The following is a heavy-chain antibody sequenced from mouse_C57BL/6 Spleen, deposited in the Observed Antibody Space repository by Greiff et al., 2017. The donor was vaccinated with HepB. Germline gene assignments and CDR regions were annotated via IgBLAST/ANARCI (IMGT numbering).Heavy chain of an antibody. CDR1: GYAFSSSW. V-gene: IGHV1-82*01. Sequence: VMLVESGPELVKPGASVKISCKASGYAFSSSWMNWVKQRPGKGLEWIGRIYPGDGDTNYNGKFKGKATLTADKSSSTAYMQLSSLTSEDSAVYFCARLPLYDGTEGYWGQGTTLTVSS. CDR3: ARLPLYDGTEGY. CDR2: IYPGDGDT. J-gene: IGHJ2*01. D-gene: IGHD2-3*01.